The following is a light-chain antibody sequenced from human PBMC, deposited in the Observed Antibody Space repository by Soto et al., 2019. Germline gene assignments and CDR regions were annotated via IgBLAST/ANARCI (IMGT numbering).Light chain of an antibody. V-gene: IGKV3-15*01. J-gene: IGKJ4*01. CDR2: DAS. CDR1: QSVSSSY. Sequence: EIVLTQSPGTLSLSPGERATLSCRASQSVSSSYLAWYQQKPGQAPRLLIYDASTRATGIPPRFSGGGSGTEFTVTISSLQSEDFAVYYCQQYNNWPLTFGGGTKVDIK. CDR3: QQYNNWPLT.